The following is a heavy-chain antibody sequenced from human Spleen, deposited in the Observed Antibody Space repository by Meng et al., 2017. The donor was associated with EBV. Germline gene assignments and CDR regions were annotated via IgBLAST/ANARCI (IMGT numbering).Heavy chain of an antibody. J-gene: IGHJ4*02. Sequence: QVQLGLSGPEWKTPGVLVEFSCKASGFTFSTYGITWVRQDHGQGLEWMGWITDYNGDTNYAQELQGRVTMTTDTTTNTAYMELRSLRSDDTAVYYCARWGEWLRYSFDYWGQGTLVTVSS. CDR2: ITDYNGDT. D-gene: IGHD5-12*01. CDR1: GFTFSTYG. CDR3: ARWGEWLRYSFDY. V-gene: IGHV1-18*01.